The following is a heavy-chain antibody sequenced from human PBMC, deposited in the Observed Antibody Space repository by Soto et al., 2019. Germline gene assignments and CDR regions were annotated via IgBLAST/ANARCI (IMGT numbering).Heavy chain of an antibody. V-gene: IGHV3-48*03. D-gene: IGHD6-13*01. CDR1: GFTFSSYE. J-gene: IGHJ6*02. Sequence: GGSLRLSCAASGFTFSSYEMNWVRQAPGKGLEWVSYISSSGSTIYYADSVKGRFTISRDNAKNLLYLQMNSLRAEDTAVYYCASPPMGIAAAGLLNPLYGMDVWGQGTTVTVSS. CDR3: ASPPMGIAAAGLLNPLYGMDV. CDR2: ISSSGSTI.